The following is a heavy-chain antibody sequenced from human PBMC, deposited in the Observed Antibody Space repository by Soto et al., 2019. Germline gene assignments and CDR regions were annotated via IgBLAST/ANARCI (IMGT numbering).Heavy chain of an antibody. J-gene: IGHJ6*02. V-gene: IGHV5-51*01. D-gene: IGHD1-1*01. CDR1: GYSFTSYW. CDR2: IYPGDSDT. CDR3: ATLPEQRRHYYYYGMDV. Sequence: GESLKISCKGSGYSFTSYWIGSVRQMPGKGLEWMGIIYPGDSDTRYSPSFQGQVTISADKSISTAYLQWSSLKASDTAMYYCATLPEQRRHYYYYGMDVWSQGTTVTVSS.